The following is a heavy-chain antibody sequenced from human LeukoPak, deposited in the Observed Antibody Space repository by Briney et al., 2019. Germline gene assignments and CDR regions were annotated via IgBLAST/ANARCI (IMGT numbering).Heavy chain of an antibody. Sequence: ASVKVSCKASGYTFTSYAIRWVRQAPGQGLEWMGWISAYNGNTNYAQKPQGRVTMTTDTSTSTAYMELRSLRSDDTAAYYCAREELEPLFDYGGQGTLVTVSS. J-gene: IGHJ4*02. CDR2: ISAYNGNT. CDR3: AREELEPLFDY. D-gene: IGHD1-1*01. CDR1: GYTFTSYA. V-gene: IGHV1-18*01.